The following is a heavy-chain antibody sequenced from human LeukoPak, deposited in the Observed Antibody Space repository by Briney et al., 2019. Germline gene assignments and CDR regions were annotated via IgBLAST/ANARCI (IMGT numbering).Heavy chain of an antibody. CDR2: ISSSGSTI. J-gene: IGHJ3*02. Sequence: GGSLRLSCAASGFTFSDYYMSWIRQAPGKGLEWVSYISSSGSTIYYADSVKGRFTISRDNAKNSLYLQMNSLRAEDTAVYYCARELKWELPHAFDIWGQGTMVTVSS. CDR3: ARELKWELPHAFDI. V-gene: IGHV3-11*04. CDR1: GFTFSDYY. D-gene: IGHD1-26*01.